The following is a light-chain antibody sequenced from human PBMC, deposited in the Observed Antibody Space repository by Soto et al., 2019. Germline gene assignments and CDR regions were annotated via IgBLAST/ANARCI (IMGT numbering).Light chain of an antibody. Sequence: DIQMAQSPSTLCASVGDRVTXXXXASQGISSYLGWYQQKPGKAPNLLIYDASTLHSGVPSRFSGGGSGTDFTLTISSLQPEDFATYYCQQVNVYPSTFGGGTKVDIK. J-gene: IGKJ4*01. V-gene: IGKV1-9*01. CDR3: QQVNVYPST. CDR1: QGISSY. CDR2: DAS.